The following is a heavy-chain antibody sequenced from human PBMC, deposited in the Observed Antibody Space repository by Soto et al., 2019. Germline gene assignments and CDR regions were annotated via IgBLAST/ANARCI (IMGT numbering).Heavy chain of an antibody. CDR1: GYTFTNYY. V-gene: IGHV1-3*01. CDR3: ARGRGSSPFGNGLGP. D-gene: IGHD6-13*01. CDR2: INAGNGNT. J-gene: IGHJ5*02. Sequence: VKVWNEASGYTFTNYYMNWVRQAPGQRLEWMGWINAGNGNTKYSQKFQGRVTITRDTSASTAYMELSSLRSEDTAVYYCARGRGSSPFGNGLGPWAQVT.